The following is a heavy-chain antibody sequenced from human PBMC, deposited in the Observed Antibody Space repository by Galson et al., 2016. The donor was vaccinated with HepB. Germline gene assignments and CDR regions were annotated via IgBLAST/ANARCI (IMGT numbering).Heavy chain of an antibody. Sequence: SLRLSCAASGFTFSSYAMSWVRQAPGKGLEWVSAISGSGGSTYYADSVKGRFTISRDNSKNTVYLQMNSLRAEDTAVYYCAKAIQLWGFYYFDYWGQGTLVTVSS. V-gene: IGHV3-23*01. CDR2: ISGSGGST. CDR3: AKAIQLWGFYYFDY. CDR1: GFTFSSYA. J-gene: IGHJ4*02. D-gene: IGHD5-18*01.